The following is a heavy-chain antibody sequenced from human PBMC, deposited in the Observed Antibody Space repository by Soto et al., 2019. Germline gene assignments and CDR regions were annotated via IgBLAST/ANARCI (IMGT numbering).Heavy chain of an antibody. D-gene: IGHD6-19*01. Sequence: QVHLVESGGGVVQPGRSLTISCVGSGFAFSTYGMHWVRQAPAKGLEWVALISSDGTDKYYADSVKGRFSISRDNSKQTLSLQMDSLRPEDTAVYYCAKDFGAWSESWGQVTLVNVSS. V-gene: IGHV3-30*18. CDR1: GFAFSTYG. CDR2: ISSDGTDK. J-gene: IGHJ5*02. CDR3: AKDFGAWSES.